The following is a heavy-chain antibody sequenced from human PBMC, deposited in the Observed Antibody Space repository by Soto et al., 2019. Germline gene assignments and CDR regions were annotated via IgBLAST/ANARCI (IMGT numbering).Heavy chain of an antibody. CDR2: IKEDGSET. D-gene: IGHD2-15*01. J-gene: IGHJ5*01. CDR1: GFNFNSHW. CDR3: ARAGASSYCSDS. Sequence: GGSLRLSCAASGFNFNSHWMNWVRQAPGKGLEWVANIKEDGSETNYVHSVKGRFTVSRDDGKTSLYLQMDSLRVEDTAVYYCARAGASSYCSDSWGPGTLVTVSS. V-gene: IGHV3-7*04.